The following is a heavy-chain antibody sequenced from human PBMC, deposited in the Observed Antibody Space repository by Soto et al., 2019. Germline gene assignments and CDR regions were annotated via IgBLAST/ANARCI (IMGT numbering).Heavy chain of an antibody. J-gene: IGHJ3*02. D-gene: IGHD3-3*01. CDR1: GYTFTSYG. CDR2: ISAYNGNT. V-gene: IGHV1-18*01. CDR3: ARDYYDFGRGPDAFDI. Sequence: ASVKVSCKASGYTFTSYGISWVRQAPGQGLEWMGWISAYNGNTNYAQKLQGRVTMTTDTSTSTAYMELRSLRSDDTAVYYCARDYYDFGRGPDAFDIGGKGTMVTASS.